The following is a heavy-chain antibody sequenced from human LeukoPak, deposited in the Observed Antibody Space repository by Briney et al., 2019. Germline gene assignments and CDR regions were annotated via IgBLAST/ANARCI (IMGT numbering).Heavy chain of an antibody. J-gene: IGHJ4*02. Sequence: SETLSLTCAVYGGSFSGYYWSWIRQPPGKGLEWIGEINHSGSTNYNPSLKSRVTISVDTSKSQFSLKLSSVTAADTAVYYCARGFPSYDSSGYYGAHFDYWGQGTLVTVSS. CDR1: GGSFSGYY. D-gene: IGHD3-22*01. CDR3: ARGFPSYDSSGYYGAHFDY. CDR2: INHSGST. V-gene: IGHV4-34*01.